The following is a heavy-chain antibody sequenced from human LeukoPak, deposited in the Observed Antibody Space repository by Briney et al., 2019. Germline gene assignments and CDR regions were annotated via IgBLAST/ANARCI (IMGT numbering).Heavy chain of an antibody. CDR1: GYTFTGYH. J-gene: IGHJ5*02. D-gene: IGHD3-16*02. Sequence: ASVKVSCKASGYTFTGYHMHWVRPAPGQGLEWMGWINPNSGGANYAQKFQGRVTLTRDTSISTAHMELSRLRSDDTAVYYCARDSYDYVWGSYRYTLLNWFDPWGQGTLVTVSS. CDR2: INPNSGGA. CDR3: ARDSYDYVWGSYRYTLLNWFDP. V-gene: IGHV1-2*02.